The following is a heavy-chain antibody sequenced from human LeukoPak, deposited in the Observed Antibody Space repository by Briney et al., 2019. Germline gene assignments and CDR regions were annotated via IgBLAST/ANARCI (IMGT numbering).Heavy chain of an antibody. CDR3: ARDSYYGMDV. CDR1: SGSSSSYY. J-gene: IGHJ6*01. CDR2: IYYSGST. Sequence: SETLSLTCTVSSGSSSSYYWSWIRQPPGKGLEWIGYIYYSGSTNYNPSLKSRVTISVDTSKNQFSLKLSSVTAADTAVYYCARDSYYGMDVWGQGTTVTVSS. V-gene: IGHV4-59*01.